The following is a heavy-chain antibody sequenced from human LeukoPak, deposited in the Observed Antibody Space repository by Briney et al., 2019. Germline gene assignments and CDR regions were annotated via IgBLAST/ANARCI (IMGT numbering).Heavy chain of an antibody. V-gene: IGHV3-21*01. CDR2: ISSSSSYI. CDR1: GFTLSSYS. J-gene: IGHJ4*02. CDR3: ARDRYDRSGYYDY. Sequence: PGGSLRLSCAASGFTLSSYSMNWVRQAPGKGPEWVSSISSSSSYIHYTDSVKGRFTISRDNTKKSLYLQMNSLRAEDTAVYYCARDRYDRSGYYDYWGQGTLVTVSS. D-gene: IGHD3-22*01.